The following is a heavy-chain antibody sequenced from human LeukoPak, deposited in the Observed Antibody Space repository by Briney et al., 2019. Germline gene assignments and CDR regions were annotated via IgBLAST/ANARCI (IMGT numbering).Heavy chain of an antibody. Sequence: GGSLRLSCAASGSTFSSYAMHWVRQAPGKGLEWVAVISYDGSNKYYADSVKGRFTISRDNSKNTLYLQMNSLRAEDTAVYYCARDLGIAVAGPQSEDGMDVWGKGTTVTVSS. CDR1: GSTFSSYA. J-gene: IGHJ6*04. V-gene: IGHV3-30*04. D-gene: IGHD6-19*01. CDR2: ISYDGSNK. CDR3: ARDLGIAVAGPQSEDGMDV.